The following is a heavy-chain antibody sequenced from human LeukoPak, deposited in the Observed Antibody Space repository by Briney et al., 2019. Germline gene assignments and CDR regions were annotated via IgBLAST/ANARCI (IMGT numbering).Heavy chain of an antibody. Sequence: SETLSLTCTVSGGSIGSSTYYWAWIRQPPGKGLEWIGSIYYNGDTYYSPSLQSRVSISVATSKNQFSLKLSSVTAADTAVYYCARERLSYYYMDAWGKGTTVTVSS. J-gene: IGHJ6*03. CDR1: GGSIGSSTYY. D-gene: IGHD1-1*01. V-gene: IGHV4-39*07. CDR3: ARERLSYYYMDA. CDR2: IYYNGDT.